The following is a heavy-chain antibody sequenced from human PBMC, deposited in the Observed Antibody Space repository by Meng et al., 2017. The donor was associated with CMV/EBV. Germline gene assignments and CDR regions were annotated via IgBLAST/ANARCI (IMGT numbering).Heavy chain of an antibody. Sequence: QVQLQESGPGLLKPSETLSLTCTVSGGSISSYYWSWIRQPAGQGLEWLGRIYTSGSTNYNPSLKSRVTKSVDTSKNQFSLKLSSVTAADTAVYYCARGGLYYYDSSGHFDYWGQGTLVTVSS. D-gene: IGHD3-22*01. CDR1: GGSISSYY. CDR2: IYTSGST. V-gene: IGHV4-4*07. CDR3: ARGGLYYYDSSGHFDY. J-gene: IGHJ4*02.